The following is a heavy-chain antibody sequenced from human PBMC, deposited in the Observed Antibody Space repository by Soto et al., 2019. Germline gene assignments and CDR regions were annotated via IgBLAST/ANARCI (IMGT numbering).Heavy chain of an antibody. J-gene: IGHJ4*02. Sequence: QVNLVQSGAEVQKPGASVKVSCKASGYNFNGYYIHWVRQAPGQGLELMGWMKPNTGGANYAQKFQGKVIMTTDTSISTAYLELRSLTSDDTYVYYCAKVISTIGSKQWLAQTKHQALDYWGQGTLVTVSS. CDR1: GYNFNGYY. CDR3: AKVISTIGSKQWLAQTKHQALDY. V-gene: IGHV1-2*02. D-gene: IGHD6-19*01. CDR2: MKPNTGGA.